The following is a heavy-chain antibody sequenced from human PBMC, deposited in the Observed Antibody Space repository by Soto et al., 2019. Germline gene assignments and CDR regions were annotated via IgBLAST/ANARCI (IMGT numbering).Heavy chain of an antibody. Sequence: TSETLSLTCAVYGGSFSGYYWSWIRQPPGKGLEWIGEINHSGSTNYNPSLKSRVTISVDTSKNQFSLKLSSVTAADTAVYYCARSITMLRGAKYYFDYWGQGTLVTVSS. V-gene: IGHV4-34*01. CDR1: GGSFSGYY. D-gene: IGHD3-10*01. CDR2: INHSGST. CDR3: ARSITMLRGAKYYFDY. J-gene: IGHJ4*02.